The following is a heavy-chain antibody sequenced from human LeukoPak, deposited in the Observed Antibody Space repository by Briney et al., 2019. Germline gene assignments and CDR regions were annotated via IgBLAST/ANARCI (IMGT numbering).Heavy chain of an antibody. CDR1: GFTFSSYS. J-gene: IGHJ6*03. Sequence: GGSLRLSCAASGFTFSSYSMNWVRQAPGKGLEWVSSISSSSSYIYYADSVKGRFTISRDNAKNSLYLQMNSLRAEATAVYYCARDESDGYYYYMDVWGKGTTVTVSS. D-gene: IGHD2-21*01. CDR3: ARDESDGYYYYMDV. CDR2: ISSSSSYI. V-gene: IGHV3-21*01.